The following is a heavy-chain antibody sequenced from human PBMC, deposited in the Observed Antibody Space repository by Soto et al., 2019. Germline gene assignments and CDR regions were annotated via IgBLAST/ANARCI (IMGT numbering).Heavy chain of an antibody. J-gene: IGHJ4*02. V-gene: IGHV3-7*01. CDR3: ARDAATGTTPFCDY. CDR2: IKQDGSEK. Sequence: EVQLVESGGGLVQPGGSLRLSCAASGFTFSRYWMSWVRQAPGKGLEWVANIKQDGSEKYYVDSVKGRFTISRDNAKNSLYLQMNSLRADDTAVYYCARDAATGTTPFCDYWGQGTLVTVSS. D-gene: IGHD1-1*01. CDR1: GFTFSRYW.